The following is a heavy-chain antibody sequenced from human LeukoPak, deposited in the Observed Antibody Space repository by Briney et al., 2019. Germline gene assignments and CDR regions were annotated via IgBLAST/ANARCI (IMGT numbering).Heavy chain of an antibody. CDR1: GGSISSGGYY. CDR2: IYHSGST. D-gene: IGHD3-3*01. Sequence: SETLSLTCTVSGGSISSGGYYWSWIRQPPGKGLEWIGYIYHSGSTYYNPSLKSRVTISVDRSKNQFSLKLCSVTAADTAVYYCARAAYYDFWSGYYPRWFDPWGQGTLVTVSS. V-gene: IGHV4-30-2*01. CDR3: ARAAYYDFWSGYYPRWFDP. J-gene: IGHJ5*02.